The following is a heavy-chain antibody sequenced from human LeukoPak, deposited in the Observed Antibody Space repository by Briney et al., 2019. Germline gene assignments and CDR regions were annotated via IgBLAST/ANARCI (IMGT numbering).Heavy chain of an antibody. D-gene: IGHD3-22*01. CDR1: GASVSSDDHY. CDR3: VRYYFHSSGFSHWFDP. Sequence: SETLSLTCSVSGASVSSDDHYWGWIRQPPGQGLEWIAYISYSGSTYYNPSLKSRITISIDMSKNQFSLKLSSVTAADTAVYYCVRYYFHSSGFSHWFDPWGQGTLVTVSS. CDR2: ISYSGST. V-gene: IGHV4-30-4*01. J-gene: IGHJ5*02.